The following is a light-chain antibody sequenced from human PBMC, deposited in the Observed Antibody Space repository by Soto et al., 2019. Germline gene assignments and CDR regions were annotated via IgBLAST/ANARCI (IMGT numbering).Light chain of an antibody. Sequence: PGERVTLSCRASQSVSSSYLTWYQQKPGQAPRLLIYSASDRAPGIPARFSGRGSGTYFTLTISSLEPEDFAVYYCQERNRWPRGTFGGGTKVDIK. V-gene: IGKV3D-20*02. CDR3: QERNRWPRGT. CDR2: SAS. J-gene: IGKJ4*01. CDR1: QSVSSSY.